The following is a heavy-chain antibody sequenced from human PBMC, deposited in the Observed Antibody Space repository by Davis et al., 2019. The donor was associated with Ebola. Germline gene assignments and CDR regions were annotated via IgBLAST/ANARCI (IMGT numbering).Heavy chain of an antibody. CDR1: GYTFTSYD. D-gene: IGHD3/OR15-3a*01. CDR2: MNPNSGNT. V-gene: IGHV1-8*02. CDR3: ARDGPVMDFDY. J-gene: IGHJ4*02. Sequence: ASVKVSCKASGYTFTSYDINWVRQATGQGLEWMGWMNPNSGNTGYAQKFQGRVTMTRNTSTSTVYMELSSLRSEDTAVYYCARDGPVMDFDYWGQGTLVTVSS.